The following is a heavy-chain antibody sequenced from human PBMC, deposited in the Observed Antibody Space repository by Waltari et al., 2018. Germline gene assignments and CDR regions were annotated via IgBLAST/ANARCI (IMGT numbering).Heavy chain of an antibody. CDR2: VSYRGRT. CDR3: ARHYDSSGYYLFDY. CDR1: DASITSSDYY. J-gene: IGHJ4*02. D-gene: IGHD3-22*01. V-gene: IGHV4-39*07. Sequence: QLQLQESGPGLVKPSETLSLTCTVSDASITSSDYYWAWVRQPPGKGLEWIGRVSYRGRTYYNPSLKSRVSISIDTSRHQFSVRLSSVTAADTAVYYCARHYDSSGYYLFDYWGQGTLVTVSS.